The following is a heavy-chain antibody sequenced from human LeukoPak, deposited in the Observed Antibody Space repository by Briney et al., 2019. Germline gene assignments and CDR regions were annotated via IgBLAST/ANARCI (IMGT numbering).Heavy chain of an antibody. V-gene: IGHV4-59*08. CDR1: GGSISSYY. J-gene: IGHJ4*02. D-gene: IGHD6-19*01. CDR2: IYYSGST. CDR3: ARQGWGAVAGNDY. Sequence: SETLSLTCTVSGGSISSYYWSWIRQPPGKGLEWIGYIYYSGSTNYHTSLKSRVTISVDTSKDQFTLKLTAVTAADTAVYYCARQGWGAVAGNDYWGQGTLVTVSS.